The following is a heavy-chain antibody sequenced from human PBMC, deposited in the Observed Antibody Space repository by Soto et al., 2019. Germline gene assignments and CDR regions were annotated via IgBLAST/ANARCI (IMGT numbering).Heavy chain of an antibody. CDR2: IYWDDEK. CDR3: AHRRTFGGVIVKPAFDY. V-gene: IGHV2-5*02. Sequence: QITLKESGPTLVKPTQTLTLTCTFSGFSLSTSGVGVGWIRQPPGKALEWLALIYWDDEKRYRPSLKSRLTLTKDTSKNQVVLTMTNMDPVDTATYYCAHRRTFGGVIVKPAFDYWGQGTLVTVSS. D-gene: IGHD3-16*02. J-gene: IGHJ4*02. CDR1: GFSLSTSGVG.